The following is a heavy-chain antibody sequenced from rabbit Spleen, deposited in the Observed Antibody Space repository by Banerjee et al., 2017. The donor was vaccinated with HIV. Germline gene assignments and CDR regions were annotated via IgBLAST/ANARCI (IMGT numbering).Heavy chain of an antibody. CDR3: ARDAGVYDYIDVYFNL. Sequence: QEQLVESGGDLVKPGASLTLTCTASGFSFSSNYYMCWVRQAPGKGLEWIGCIYTGNGKTYYASWAKGRFTISKSSSTTVTLQMTSLTAADTATYFCARDAGVYDYIDVYFNLWGQGTLVTVS. J-gene: IGHJ4*01. CDR1: GFSFSSNYY. V-gene: IGHV1S45*01. CDR2: IYTGNGKT. D-gene: IGHD6-1*01.